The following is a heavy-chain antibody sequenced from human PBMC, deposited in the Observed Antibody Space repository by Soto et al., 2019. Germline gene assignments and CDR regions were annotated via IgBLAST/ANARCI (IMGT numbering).Heavy chain of an antibody. V-gene: IGHV1-69*13. Sequence: GASVKVSCKASGGTFSSYAISWVRQAPGQGLEWMGGIIPIFGTATYAQKFQGRVTITADESTSTAYMELSSLRSEDTAVYYCARDPSIKNWFDPWGQGTLVTVSS. J-gene: IGHJ5*02. CDR1: GGTFSSYA. CDR3: ARDPSIKNWFDP. CDR2: IIPIFGTA.